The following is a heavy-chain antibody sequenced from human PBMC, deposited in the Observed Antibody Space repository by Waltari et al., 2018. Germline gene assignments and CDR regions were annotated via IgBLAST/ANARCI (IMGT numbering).Heavy chain of an antibody. Sequence: QLQLQESGPGLVKPSQPLSLTCAVPGGSISSGGSSWSWIRQPQGKGLEWLGSIYHSGSTYYNPSLKSQVTISVYRSKTQFSLKLSSVTAADTAVYYCSRDKFYVDSSSYMDVWGKGTTVTVSS. V-gene: IGHV4-30-2*01. D-gene: IGHD3-10*02. CDR3: SRDKFYVDSSSYMDV. CDR1: GGSISSGGSS. J-gene: IGHJ6*03. CDR2: IYHSGST.